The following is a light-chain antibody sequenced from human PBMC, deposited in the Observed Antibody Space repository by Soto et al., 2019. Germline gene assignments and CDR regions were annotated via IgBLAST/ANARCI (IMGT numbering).Light chain of an antibody. CDR2: SNN. V-gene: IGLV1-44*01. Sequence: QSVLTQPPSASGTPGQRVTISCSGSSSNIGSNTVNWYQQLPGTAPKLLIYSNNQRPSGVPDRFSGSKSGTSASLAISGLKSEDGADYYCAAWDDSLNGSVVFGGGPQLTVL. J-gene: IGLJ2*01. CDR1: SSNIGSNT. CDR3: AAWDDSLNGSVV.